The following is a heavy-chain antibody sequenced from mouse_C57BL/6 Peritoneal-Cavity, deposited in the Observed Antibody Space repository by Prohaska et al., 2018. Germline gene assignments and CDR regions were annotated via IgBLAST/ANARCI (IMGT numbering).Heavy chain of an antibody. D-gene: IGHD1-1*01. Sequence: QVQLQQPGAELVKPGPSVKLSCKASGYTFTSYWMHWVKQRPGQGLEWIGMIHPNSGSTNYNEKFKSKATLTVDKSSSTAYMQLSSLTSEDSAVYYCASPIYYYGSSYDYSGQGTTLTVSS. CDR3: ASPIYYYGSSYDY. J-gene: IGHJ2*01. CDR2: IHPNSGST. CDR1: GYTFTSYW. V-gene: IGHV1-64*01.